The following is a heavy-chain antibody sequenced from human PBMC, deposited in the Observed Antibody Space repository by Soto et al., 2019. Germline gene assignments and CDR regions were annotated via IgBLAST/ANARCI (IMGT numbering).Heavy chain of an antibody. CDR1: GGSFSGYY. V-gene: IGHV4-34*01. J-gene: IGHJ5*02. CDR3: ARGRSTVTTSNWFDP. D-gene: IGHD4-17*01. Sequence: QVQLQQWGAGLLKPSETLSLTCAVYGGSFSGYYWSWIRQPPGKGLAWVGDINHRGSTNYNPALKSRVIISVDTSKNQVSVKLSSVTAADTAVYYCARGRSTVTTSNWFDPWGRGTLVAVSS. CDR2: INHRGST.